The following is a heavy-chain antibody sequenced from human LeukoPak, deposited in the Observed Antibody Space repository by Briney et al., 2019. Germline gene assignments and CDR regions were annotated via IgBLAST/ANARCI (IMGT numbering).Heavy chain of an antibody. CDR1: GGSISSYY. Sequence: PSETPSLTCTVSGGSISSYYWSWIRQPPGKGLEWIGYIYYSGSTNYNPSLKSRVTISVDTSKTQFSLKLSSVTAADTAVYYCARASSSGYWFDPWGQGTLVTASS. CDR3: ARASSSGYWFDP. D-gene: IGHD3-22*01. CDR2: IYYSGST. J-gene: IGHJ5*02. V-gene: IGHV4-59*08.